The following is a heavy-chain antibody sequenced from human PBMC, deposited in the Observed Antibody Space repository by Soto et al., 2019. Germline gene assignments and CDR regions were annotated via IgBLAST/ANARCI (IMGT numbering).Heavy chain of an antibody. D-gene: IGHD3-10*01. Sequence: QVQLVQSGAEVKKPGASVKVSCKASGYTFTGYYMHWVRQAPGQGLEWMGWINPNSGGTNYAQKFQGWVTMTRDTSISTAYMELSRLRSDDTAVYYCARDGSGLGSGSPWHYYYYGMDVWGQGTTVTVSS. J-gene: IGHJ6*02. V-gene: IGHV1-2*04. CDR1: GYTFTGYY. CDR2: INPNSGGT. CDR3: ARDGSGLGSGSPWHYYYYGMDV.